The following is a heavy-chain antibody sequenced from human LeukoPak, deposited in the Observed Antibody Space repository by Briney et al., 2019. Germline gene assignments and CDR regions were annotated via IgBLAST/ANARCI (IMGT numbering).Heavy chain of an antibody. CDR1: GGSFSGYY. CDR3: ARVSRGNSVGGDY. D-gene: IGHD4-23*01. CDR2: INHSGNT. V-gene: IGHV4-34*01. Sequence: SETLSLTCSVYGGSFSGYYWSWIRQPPGKGLEWIGEINHSGNTNYNPSLKSRVTISLDTSKNQFSLKLSSVTAADTAMYYCARVSRGNSVGGDYWGQGTLVTVSS. J-gene: IGHJ4*02.